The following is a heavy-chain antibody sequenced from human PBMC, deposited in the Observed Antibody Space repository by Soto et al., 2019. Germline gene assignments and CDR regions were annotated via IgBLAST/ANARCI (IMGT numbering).Heavy chain of an antibody. CDR1: GGSISSGVYY. CDR2: IYYIGST. D-gene: IGHD3-10*01. CDR3: ARDSGTMVRGLGNWFDP. J-gene: IGHJ5*02. Sequence: SETLSLTCTVSGGSISSGVYYWSWIRHHPGNGLEWIGYIYYIGSTYYNPSLKSRVTISVDTSKNQFSLKLSSVTAAATAVYYCARDSGTMVRGLGNWFDPWGQGTMVTV. V-gene: IGHV4-31*03.